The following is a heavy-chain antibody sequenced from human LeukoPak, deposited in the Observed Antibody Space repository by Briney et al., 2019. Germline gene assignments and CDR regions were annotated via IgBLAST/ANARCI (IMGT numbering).Heavy chain of an antibody. CDR3: ARAHCGGDCSLVYYFDY. V-gene: IGHV4-59*01. D-gene: IGHD2-21*02. CDR1: GGSIRSYY. CDR2: IYYSGST. J-gene: IGHJ4*02. Sequence: SETLSLTCTVSGGSIRSYYWSWIRQPPGKGLEWIGYIYYSGSTNYNPSLKSRVTISVDTSKNQFSLILNSVTAADTAVYYCARAHCGGDCSLVYYFDYWGQGTLVTVSS.